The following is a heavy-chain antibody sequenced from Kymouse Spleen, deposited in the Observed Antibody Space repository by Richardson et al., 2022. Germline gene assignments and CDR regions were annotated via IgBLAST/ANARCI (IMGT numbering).Heavy chain of an antibody. Sequence: QVQLVESGGGVVQPGRSLRLSCAASGFTFSSYGMHWVRQAPGKGLEWVAVIWYDGSNKYYADSVKGRFTISRDNSKNTLYLQMNSLRAEDTAVYYCARGSSSSPFDYWGQGTLVTVSS. D-gene: IGHD6-6*01. J-gene: IGHJ4*02. CDR2: IWYDGSNK. V-gene: IGHV3-33*01. CDR3: ARGSSSSPFDY. CDR1: GFTFSSYG.